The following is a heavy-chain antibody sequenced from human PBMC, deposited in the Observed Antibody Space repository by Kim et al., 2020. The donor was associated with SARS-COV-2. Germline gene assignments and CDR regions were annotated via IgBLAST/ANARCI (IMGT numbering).Heavy chain of an antibody. J-gene: IGHJ4*02. CDR1: GFTFSSYG. Sequence: GGSLRLSCAASGFTFSSYGMHWVRQAPGKGLEWVAVISYDGSSKYYADSVKGRFTISRDNSKNTLYLQMNSLRAEDTAVYYCAKDTASSWGQGTLVTVSS. CDR3: AKDTASS. V-gene: IGHV3-30*18. D-gene: IGHD5-18*01. CDR2: ISYDGSSK.